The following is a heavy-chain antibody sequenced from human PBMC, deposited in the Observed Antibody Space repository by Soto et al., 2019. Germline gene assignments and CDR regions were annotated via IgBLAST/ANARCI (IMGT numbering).Heavy chain of an antibody. CDR3: ARDDSVFGCSHYIAYINF. J-gene: IGHJ4*02. CDR2: INGGNGNT. D-gene: IGHD1-26*01. Sequence: ASVQVSCKASGYTFTSYGISWVRQAPGQRPEWMGWINGGNGNTYYSEHFQGRVTFTRGTSAGTVYMQLSSLTSEDTAVSYCARDDSVFGCSHYIAYINFWVQGVRVTVS. CDR1: GYTFTSYG. V-gene: IGHV1-3*01.